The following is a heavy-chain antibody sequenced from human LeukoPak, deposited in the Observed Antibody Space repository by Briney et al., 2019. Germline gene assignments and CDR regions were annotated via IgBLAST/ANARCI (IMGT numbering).Heavy chain of an antibody. V-gene: IGHV1-8*01. CDR1: GYTFTSYD. Sequence: ASVKVSCKASGYTFTSYDINWVRQAPGQGLEWMGRMNPNSGNTGYAQKFQGRVTITRNTSISTAYMELSSLRSEDTAVYYCARGGFRGYYDSSGFPDYWGQGTLVTVSS. D-gene: IGHD3-22*01. J-gene: IGHJ4*02. CDR2: MNPNSGNT. CDR3: ARGGFRGYYDSSGFPDY.